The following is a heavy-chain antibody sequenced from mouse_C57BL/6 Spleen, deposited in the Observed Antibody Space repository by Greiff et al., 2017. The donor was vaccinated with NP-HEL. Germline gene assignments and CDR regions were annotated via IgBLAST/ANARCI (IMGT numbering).Heavy chain of an antibody. J-gene: IGHJ1*03. Sequence: VQLQQSGAELVRPGASVKLSCTASGFNIKDYYMHWVKQRPEQGLEGIGRIDPEDGDTEYAPKFQGKATMTADTSSNTAYLQLSSLTSEDTAVYYCTTLDGYDPLLDFDVWGTGTTVTVSS. D-gene: IGHD2-2*01. V-gene: IGHV14-1*01. CDR2: IDPEDGDT. CDR3: TTLDGYDPLLDFDV. CDR1: GFNIKDYY.